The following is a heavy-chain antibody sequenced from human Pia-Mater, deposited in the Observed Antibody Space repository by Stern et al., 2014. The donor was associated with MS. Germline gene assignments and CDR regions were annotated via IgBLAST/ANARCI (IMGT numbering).Heavy chain of an antibody. Sequence: VQLVESGGGVVQPGRSLRLSCAASGFTFSSYGMHWVRQAPGKGLEGVAVIWYVGSNKYYADSVKGRFTISRDNSKNTLYLQMNSLRAEDTAVYYCARDPLYCSGGSCYSGTAMVSFDYWGQGTLVTVSS. CDR2: IWYVGSNK. D-gene: IGHD2-15*01. V-gene: IGHV3-33*01. CDR3: ARDPLYCSGGSCYSGTAMVSFDY. CDR1: GFTFSSYG. J-gene: IGHJ4*02.